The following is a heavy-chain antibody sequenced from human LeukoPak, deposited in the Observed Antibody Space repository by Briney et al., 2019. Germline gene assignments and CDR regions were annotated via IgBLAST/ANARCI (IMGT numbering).Heavy chain of an antibody. D-gene: IGHD4-17*01. CDR1: GFAVSNNY. CDR2: IYGGGST. Sequence: PGGSLRLSCVVSGFAVSNNYMKWVRQAPGKGLEWVSTIYGGGSTYYADSVRGRFTISRHNSKNTLYLQMDTVRAEDTAVYYCTRDSAPPTVAHYWGQGTLVTVSS. CDR3: TRDSAPPTVAHY. V-gene: IGHV3-53*01. J-gene: IGHJ4*02.